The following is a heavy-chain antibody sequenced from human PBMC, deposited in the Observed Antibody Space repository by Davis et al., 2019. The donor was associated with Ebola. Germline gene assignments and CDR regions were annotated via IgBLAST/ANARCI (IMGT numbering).Heavy chain of an antibody. V-gene: IGHV1-18*01. D-gene: IGHD2-8*01. CDR1: GYTFTSYG. J-gene: IGHJ5*02. Sequence: ASVKVSCKASGYTFTSYGISWVRQAPGQGLEWMGWISAYNGNTNYAQKFQGRVTITADESTSTAYMELSSLRSEDTAVYYCARGLPSNAFDPWGQGTLVTVSS. CDR2: ISAYNGNT. CDR3: ARGLPSNAFDP.